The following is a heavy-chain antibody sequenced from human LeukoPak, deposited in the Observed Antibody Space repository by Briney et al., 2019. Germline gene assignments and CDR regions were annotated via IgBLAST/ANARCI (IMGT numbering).Heavy chain of an antibody. J-gene: IGHJ4*02. Sequence: ASVKVSCKASGYTFTGYYMHWVRQAPGQGLEWMGWINPNSGGTNYAQKFQGRVTMTRDTSISTAYMELSRLRSDDTAVYYCARGSAGKEEMATVPLDYWGQGTLVTVSS. V-gene: IGHV1-2*02. CDR3: ARGSAGKEEMATVPLDY. CDR1: GYTFTGYY. CDR2: INPNSGGT. D-gene: IGHD5-24*01.